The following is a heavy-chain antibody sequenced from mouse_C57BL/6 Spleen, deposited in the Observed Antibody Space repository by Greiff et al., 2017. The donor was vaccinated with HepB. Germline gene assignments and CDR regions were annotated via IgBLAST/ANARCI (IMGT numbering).Heavy chain of an antibody. D-gene: IGHD1-1*01. CDR1: GISITTGNYR. V-gene: IGHV3-5*01. CDR2: IYYSGTL. Sequence: EVQLVESGPGLVKPSQTVFLTCTVTGISITTGNYRWSWIRQFPGNKLEWIGYIYYSGTLTYTPSLTSRTTITRDTPKNQFFLEMNSLTAEDTATYYCARTGGSHYFDYWGQGTTLTVSS. J-gene: IGHJ2*01. CDR3: ARTGGSHYFDY.